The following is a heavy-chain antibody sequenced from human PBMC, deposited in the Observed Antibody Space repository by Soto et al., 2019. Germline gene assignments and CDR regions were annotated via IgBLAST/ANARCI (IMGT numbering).Heavy chain of an antibody. J-gene: IGHJ2*01. V-gene: IGHV4-30-2*01. CDR1: GDSISRGGYS. Sequence: QGQLQESGSGLVKPSQTMSLPCTVSGDSISRGGYSWSWIRQPPGKGLEWVGYSYHSGSTYYNPALKCRIAISLDGTKHQFSVQLTSVTSTDTAVYYCARGYCSSSGCNFDWYFDLWGRGTVVAVST. D-gene: IGHD2-2*01. CDR2: SYHSGST. CDR3: ARGYCSSSGCNFDWYFDL.